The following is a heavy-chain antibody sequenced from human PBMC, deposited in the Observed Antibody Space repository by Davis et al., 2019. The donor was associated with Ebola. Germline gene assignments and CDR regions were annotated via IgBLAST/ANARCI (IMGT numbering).Heavy chain of an antibody. CDR2: IDPTDSYT. J-gene: IGHJ4*02. V-gene: IGHV5-10-1*01. Sequence: GESLKISCKGSGYTFTNYWINWVRQMPGKGLEWMGRIDPTDSYTNYGPSFQGHVTISADKSVSTAYLQWSSLQASDSAMYYCARFPRPRRSGTTLGDYWGQGTLVAVSS. D-gene: IGHD6-6*01. CDR3: ARFPRPRRSGTTLGDY. CDR1: GYTFTNYW.